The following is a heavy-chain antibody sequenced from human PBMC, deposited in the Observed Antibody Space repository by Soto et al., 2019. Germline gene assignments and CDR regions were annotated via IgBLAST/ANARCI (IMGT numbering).Heavy chain of an antibody. J-gene: IGHJ4*02. D-gene: IGHD3-9*01. Sequence: SETLSLTCTVSGGSISSYYWSWIRQPPGKGLEWIGYIYYSGSTNYNPSLKSRVTISVDTSKNQFSLKLSSVTAADTAVYYCARCLFSLTGYCRYFDYWGQGTLVT. CDR2: IYYSGST. CDR1: GGSISSYY. CDR3: ARCLFSLTGYCRYFDY. V-gene: IGHV4-59*01.